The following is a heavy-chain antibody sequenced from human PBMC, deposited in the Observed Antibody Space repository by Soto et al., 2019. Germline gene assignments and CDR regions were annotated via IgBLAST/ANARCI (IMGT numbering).Heavy chain of an antibody. D-gene: IGHD3-3*01. J-gene: IGHJ6*02. V-gene: IGHV3-73*02. Sequence: EVQLVESGGGLVQPGGSLKLSCAASGFTFSGSAMHWVRQASGKGLEWVGRIRSKANSYATAYAASVKGRFTISRDDSKNTAYLQMNSLKTEDTAVYYCTRGPASIFGVVPYYSGMDVWGQGTTVTVSS. CDR1: GFTFSGSA. CDR2: IRSKANSYAT. CDR3: TRGPASIFGVVPYYSGMDV.